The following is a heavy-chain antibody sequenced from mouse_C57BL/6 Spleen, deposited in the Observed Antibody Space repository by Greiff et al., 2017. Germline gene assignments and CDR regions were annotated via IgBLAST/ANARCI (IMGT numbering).Heavy chain of an antibody. CDR2: IDPETGGT. V-gene: IGHV1-15*01. CDR1: GYTFTDYE. Sequence: QVQLQQSGAELVRPGASVTLSCKASGYTFTDYEMHWVKQTPVHGLEWIGAIDPETGGTAYNQKFKGKAILTADKSSSTAYMELRSLTSEDSAVYYCKREGLLRPFVDYWGQGTSVTVSS. J-gene: IGHJ4*01. D-gene: IGHD1-2*01. CDR3: KREGLLRPFVDY.